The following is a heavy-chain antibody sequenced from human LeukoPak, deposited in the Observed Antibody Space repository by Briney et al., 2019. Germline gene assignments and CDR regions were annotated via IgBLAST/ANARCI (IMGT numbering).Heavy chain of an antibody. CDR3: ARDGGDYYDSSGYYFDY. D-gene: IGHD3-22*01. CDR1: GYTFTSYG. V-gene: IGHV1-69*13. Sequence: GASVKVSCKASGYTFTSYGISWVRQAPGQGLEWMGGIIPIFGTANYAQKFQGRVTITADESTSTAYMELSSLRSEDTAVYYCARDGGDYYDSSGYYFDYWGQGTLVTVSS. J-gene: IGHJ4*02. CDR2: IIPIFGTA.